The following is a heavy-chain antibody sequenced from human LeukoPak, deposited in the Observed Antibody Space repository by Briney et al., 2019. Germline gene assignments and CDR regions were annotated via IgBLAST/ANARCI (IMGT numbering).Heavy chain of an antibody. CDR1: GGSISSGGYS. V-gene: IGHV4-30-2*01. D-gene: IGHD4-17*01. CDR2: IYDSGST. J-gene: IGHJ3*02. Sequence: SQTLSLTCAVSGGSISSGGYSWSWIRQPPGKGLEWIGYIYDSGSTYYNPSLKSRVTISVDRSKNQFSLKLSSVTAADTAVYYCARGGYGDDAFDIWGQGTMVTVSS. CDR3: ARGGYGDDAFDI.